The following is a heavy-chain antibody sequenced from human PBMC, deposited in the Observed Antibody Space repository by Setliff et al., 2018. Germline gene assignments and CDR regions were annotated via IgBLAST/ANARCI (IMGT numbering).Heavy chain of an antibody. V-gene: IGHV3-30*02. CDR3: AKDGDYNFWSGYFRAYYYYYYMDV. CDR2: IRNDGSSQ. CDR1: GFTFSSYS. J-gene: IGHJ6*03. Sequence: PGGSLRLSCAASGFTFSSYSMNWVRQAPGKGLEWVTFIRNDGSSQYYADSVKGRFTISRDNSKNTLYLQMNSLRAEDTAVYYCAKDGDYNFWSGYFRAYYYYYYMDVWGKGTTVTVSS. D-gene: IGHD3-3*01.